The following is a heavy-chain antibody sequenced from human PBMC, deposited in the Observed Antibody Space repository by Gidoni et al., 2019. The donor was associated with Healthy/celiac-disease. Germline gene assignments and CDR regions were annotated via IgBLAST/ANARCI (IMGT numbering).Heavy chain of an antibody. J-gene: IGHJ4*02. Sequence: QVQLVESGGGVVQPGRSLRLSCAASGFTFTSNGMHWVRQAPGNGLGWVAVIWYDESNKYYADSVKGRFTISRDNSKNTLYLQMNSLRAEDTAVYYCARDQGGDYPTLFFDYWGQGTLVTVSS. CDR2: IWYDESNK. V-gene: IGHV3-33*01. CDR3: ARDQGGDYPTLFFDY. CDR1: GFTFTSNG. D-gene: IGHD4-17*01.